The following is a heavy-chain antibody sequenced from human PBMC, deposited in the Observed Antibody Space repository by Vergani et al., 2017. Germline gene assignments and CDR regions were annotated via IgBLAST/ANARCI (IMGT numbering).Heavy chain of an antibody. CDR3: ARDDWFDP. J-gene: IGHJ5*02. CDR2: INPNSGGT. CDR1: GGTFSSYA. V-gene: IGHV1-2*02. Sequence: QVQLVQSGAEVKKPGSSVKVSCKASGGTFSSYAISWVRQAPGQGLEWMGWINPNSGGTNYAQKFQGRVTMTRDTSISTAYMELSRLRSDDTAVYYCARDDWFDPWGQGTLVTVSS.